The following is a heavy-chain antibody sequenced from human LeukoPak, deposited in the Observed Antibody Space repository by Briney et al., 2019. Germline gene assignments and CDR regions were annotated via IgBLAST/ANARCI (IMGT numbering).Heavy chain of an antibody. Sequence: PSETLSLTCTVSGGSISGYYWSWIRQPAGKGLEWIGRVYTSGSTNYNPSLKSRVTMSIGTSKNQFSLNLSSVTAADTAVYYCAKSPSGRGGYNWFDPWGQGTLVTVSS. CDR2: VYTSGST. J-gene: IGHJ5*02. CDR1: GGSISGYY. V-gene: IGHV4-4*07. D-gene: IGHD3-16*01. CDR3: AKSPSGRGGYNWFDP.